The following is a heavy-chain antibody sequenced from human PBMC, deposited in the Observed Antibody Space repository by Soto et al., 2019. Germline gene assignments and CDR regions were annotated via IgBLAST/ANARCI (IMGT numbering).Heavy chain of an antibody. J-gene: IGHJ3*02. Sequence: EVQLVESGGGLVKPGGSLRLSCAASGFTFSSYSMNWVRQAPGKGLEWVSSISSSSSYIYYADSVKGRFTSSRDNAKNSLYLKMNSLRAEDTAVYYCAGGGGSSWRLDAFDIWGQGTMVTVSS. D-gene: IGHD6-13*01. CDR1: GFTFSSYS. V-gene: IGHV3-21*01. CDR2: ISSSSSYI. CDR3: AGGGGSSWRLDAFDI.